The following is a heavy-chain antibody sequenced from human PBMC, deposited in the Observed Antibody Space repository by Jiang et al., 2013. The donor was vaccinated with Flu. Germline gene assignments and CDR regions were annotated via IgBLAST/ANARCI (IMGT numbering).Heavy chain of an antibody. CDR1: GYTFTSYD. J-gene: IGHJ2*01. CDR3: ARVEYYYDSSGYVYWYFDL. CDR2: MNPNSGNT. D-gene: IGHD3-22*01. V-gene: IGHV1-8*01. Sequence: GAEVKKPGASVKVSCKASGYTFTSYDINWVRQATGQGLEWMGWMNPNSGNTGYAQKFQGRVTMTRNTSISTAYMELSSLRSEDTAVYYCARVEYYYDSSGYVYWYFDLWGLAPWSLSPQ.